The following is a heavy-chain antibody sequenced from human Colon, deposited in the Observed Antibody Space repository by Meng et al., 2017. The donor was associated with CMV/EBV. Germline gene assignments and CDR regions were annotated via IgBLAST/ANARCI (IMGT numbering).Heavy chain of an antibody. D-gene: IGHD3-10*01. CDR2: IYYSGST. CDR1: GGSISSSSYY. CDR3: ARDIYGSGSYAIVY. V-gene: IGHV4-39*07. J-gene: IGHJ4*02. Sequence: SETLSLTCTVSGGSISSSSYYWGWIRQPPGKGLEWIGSIYYSGSTYYNPSLKSRVTISVDTSKNQFSLKLSSVTAADTAVYYCARDIYGSGSYAIVYWGQGTLVTVSS.